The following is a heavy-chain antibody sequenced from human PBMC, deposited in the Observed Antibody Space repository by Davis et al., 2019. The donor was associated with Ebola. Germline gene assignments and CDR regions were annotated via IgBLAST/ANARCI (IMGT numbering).Heavy chain of an antibody. Sequence: PGGSLRLSCAASGFTFSSYAMSWVRQAPGKGLEWVSAISGSGGSTYYADSVKGRFTISRDNAKNSLYLQMNNLRAEDTAVYYCARDTTERIAVAGSWFPFQHWGQGTLVTVSS. CDR3: ARDTTERIAVAGSWFPFQH. J-gene: IGHJ1*01. D-gene: IGHD6-19*01. CDR2: ISGSGGST. V-gene: IGHV3-23*01. CDR1: GFTFSSYA.